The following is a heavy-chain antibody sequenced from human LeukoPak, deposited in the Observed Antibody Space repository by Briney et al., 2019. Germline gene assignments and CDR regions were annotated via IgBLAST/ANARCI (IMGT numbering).Heavy chain of an antibody. CDR2: IYYSGST. D-gene: IGHD3-10*01. CDR3: ARSMGITMVRGVIITDDAFDI. J-gene: IGHJ3*02. Sequence: SETLSLICTVSGGSISSYYWSWIRQPPGKGLEWIGYIYYSGSTNYNPSLKSRVTISVDTSKNQFSLKLSSVTAADTAVYYCARSMGITMVRGVIITDDAFDIWGQGTMVTVSS. V-gene: IGHV4-59*01. CDR1: GGSISSYY.